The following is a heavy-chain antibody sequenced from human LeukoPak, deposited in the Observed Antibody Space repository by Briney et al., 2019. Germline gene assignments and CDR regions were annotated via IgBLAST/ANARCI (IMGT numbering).Heavy chain of an antibody. Sequence: ASVKVSCKVSGYTLTELSMHWVRQAPGKGLEWMGGFDPEDGETIYAQKFQGRVTMTEDTSTDTAYMELSSLRSEDTAVYYCARGPKPCSSTSCYPPGWFDPWGQGTLVTVSS. D-gene: IGHD2-2*01. CDR1: GYTLTELS. V-gene: IGHV1-24*01. CDR2: FDPEDGET. CDR3: ARGPKPCSSTSCYPPGWFDP. J-gene: IGHJ5*02.